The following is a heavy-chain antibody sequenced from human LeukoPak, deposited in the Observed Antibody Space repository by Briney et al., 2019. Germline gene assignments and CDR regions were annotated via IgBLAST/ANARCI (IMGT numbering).Heavy chain of an antibody. CDR1: GGSISSYY. Sequence: SETLSLTCTVSGGSISSYYWSWIRQPPGKGLEWIGYIYYSGSTNYNPSLKSRVTISVDTSKNQFSLKLSSVTAADTAVYYCARGDTSGGSFYYYYGMDVWGQGTTVTVSS. J-gene: IGHJ6*02. D-gene: IGHD2-15*01. V-gene: IGHV4-59*01. CDR3: ARGDTSGGSFYYYYGMDV. CDR2: IYYSGST.